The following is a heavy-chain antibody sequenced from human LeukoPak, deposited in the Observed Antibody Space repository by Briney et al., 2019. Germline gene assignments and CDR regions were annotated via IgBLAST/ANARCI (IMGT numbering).Heavy chain of an antibody. D-gene: IGHD5-24*01. CDR2: INSNSGGT. Sequence: ASVKVSCKASGYTFTTYHMHWVRQAPGQGLEWIGRINSNSGGTNYAQKFQGRVTITRDTSIRTAYMELSRLTSDDTAVYYCAISVEMAAMPSYDYWGQGTLVTVSS. CDR3: AISVEMAAMPSYDY. J-gene: IGHJ4*02. V-gene: IGHV1-2*02. CDR1: GYTFTTYH.